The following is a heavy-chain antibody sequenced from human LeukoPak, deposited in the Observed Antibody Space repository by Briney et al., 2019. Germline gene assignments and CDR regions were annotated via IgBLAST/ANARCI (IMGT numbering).Heavy chain of an antibody. D-gene: IGHD3-10*01. CDR3: ARGITMVRGVIMPKNYFDY. V-gene: IGHV1-2*02. J-gene: IGHJ4*02. Sequence: ASVEVSCKASGYTFTGYYMHWVRQAPGQGLEWMGWINPNSGGTNYAQKFRGRVTMTRDTSISTAYMELSRLRSDDTAVYYCARGITMVRGVIMPKNYFDYWGQGTLVTVSS. CDR1: GYTFTGYY. CDR2: INPNSGGT.